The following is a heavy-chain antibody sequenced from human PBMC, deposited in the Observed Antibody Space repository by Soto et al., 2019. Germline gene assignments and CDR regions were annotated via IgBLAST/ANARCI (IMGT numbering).Heavy chain of an antibody. D-gene: IGHD6-19*01. J-gene: IGHJ4*01. Sequence: QVQLVESGGGVVQPGRSLRLSCAASGFTFSSYGMHWVRQAPGKGLEGVAVICYDGSNKYYADSVKGRFTISRHNSKDSLYLQRNSPRAEDTAVYYGARDQAEAGRSMDYWGHGTLVTVSA. V-gene: IGHV3-33*01. CDR1: GFTFSSYG. CDR3: ARDQAEAGRSMDY. CDR2: ICYDGSNK.